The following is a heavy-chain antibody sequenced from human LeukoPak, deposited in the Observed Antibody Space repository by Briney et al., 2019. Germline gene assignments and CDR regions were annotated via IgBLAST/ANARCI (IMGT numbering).Heavy chain of an antibody. Sequence: GGSLRPSWPPSGSTFSTYWMHWVRQPPGKGRVWVSRINIDGSSTRYADSVKGRFTISRDNAKNTLYLQMNSLRAEDTAVYYCARVEGSVAVADYYYYMDVWGKGTTVTISS. J-gene: IGHJ6*03. CDR1: GSTFSTYW. CDR3: ARVEGSVAVADYYYYMDV. CDR2: INIDGSST. D-gene: IGHD6-19*01. V-gene: IGHV3-74*01.